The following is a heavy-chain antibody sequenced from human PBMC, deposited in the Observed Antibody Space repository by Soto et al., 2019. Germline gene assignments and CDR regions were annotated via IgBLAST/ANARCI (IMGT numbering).Heavy chain of an antibody. CDR3: ARVPSSSNYYYYYYMDV. CDR2: MNPNSGNT. CDR1: GYTFTSYD. J-gene: IGHJ6*03. Sequence: ASVQVSCKASGYTFTSYDINWVRQATGQGLEWMGWMNPNSGNTGYAQKFQGRVTMTRNTSISTAYMELSSLRSEDTAVYYCARVPSSSNYYYYYYMDVWGKGTTVTDSS. D-gene: IGHD3-10*01. V-gene: IGHV1-8*01.